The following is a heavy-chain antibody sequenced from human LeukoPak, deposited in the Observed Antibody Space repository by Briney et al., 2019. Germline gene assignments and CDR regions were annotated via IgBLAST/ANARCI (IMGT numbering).Heavy chain of an antibody. CDR3: AASNPMGGFVS. V-gene: IGHV4-59*12. Sequence: IVYIYYSGSTNYTPSLQSRVTISVDTSKNQFSLKLSSVPAADTAVFSCAASNPMGGFVSWGQGTLVTVSS. CDR2: IYYSGST. D-gene: IGHD1-14*01. J-gene: IGHJ4*02.